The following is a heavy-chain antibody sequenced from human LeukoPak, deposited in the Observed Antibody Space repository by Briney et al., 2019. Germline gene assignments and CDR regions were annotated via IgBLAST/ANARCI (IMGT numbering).Heavy chain of an antibody. CDR2: ISSSSSYI. CDR3: ARDGVGETFDY. CDR1: GFTVSSNY. Sequence: PGGSLRLSCAASGFTVSSNYMSWVRQAPGKGLEWVSSISSSSSYIYYADSVKGRFTISRDNAKNSLYLQMNSLRAEDTAVYYCARDGVGETFDYWGQGTLVTVSS. V-gene: IGHV3-21*01. D-gene: IGHD3-10*01. J-gene: IGHJ4*02.